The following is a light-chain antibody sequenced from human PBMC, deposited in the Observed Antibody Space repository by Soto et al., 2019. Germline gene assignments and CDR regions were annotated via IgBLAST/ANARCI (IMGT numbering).Light chain of an antibody. CDR3: QQYNKWSSIS. CDR1: QSVGYH. Sequence: EIVLTQSPATLSLSPGERATPSCRASQSVGYHLAWYQQKPGQAPRLLIYDASNRATGIPARFSGSGSGTDFTLAISSLEPEDFAVYHCQQYNKWSSISFGQGTRLEIK. J-gene: IGKJ5*01. CDR2: DAS. V-gene: IGKV3-11*01.